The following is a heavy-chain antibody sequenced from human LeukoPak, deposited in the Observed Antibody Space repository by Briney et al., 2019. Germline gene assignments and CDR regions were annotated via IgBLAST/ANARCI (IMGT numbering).Heavy chain of an antibody. Sequence: KPSETLSLTCTVSGGSISSSSYYWGWIRQPPGKGLEWIGSIYYGGSTYYNPSLKSRVTISVDTSKNQFSLKLSSVTAADTAVYYCARPSRIPPYYFDYWGQGTLVTVSS. D-gene: IGHD2-15*01. CDR1: GGSISSSSYY. V-gene: IGHV4-39*01. J-gene: IGHJ4*02. CDR2: IYYGGST. CDR3: ARPSRIPPYYFDY.